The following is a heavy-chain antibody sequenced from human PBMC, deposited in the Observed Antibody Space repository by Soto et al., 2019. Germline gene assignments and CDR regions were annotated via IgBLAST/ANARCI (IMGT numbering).Heavy chain of an antibody. CDR2: ISANNGNT. J-gene: IGHJ1*01. CDR3: AVCYGPDNFQH. Sequence: QVQLVQSGAEVKKPGASVKVSCKASGYTFTSYGISWVRQAPGQGLEWMGWISANNGNTNYAQKRQCRVTTTTDTATGSAYVDMRSLRSEDTDEYDSAVCYGPDNFQHWGQGTLVTVSS. V-gene: IGHV1-18*01. D-gene: IGHD2-8*01. CDR1: GYTFTSYG.